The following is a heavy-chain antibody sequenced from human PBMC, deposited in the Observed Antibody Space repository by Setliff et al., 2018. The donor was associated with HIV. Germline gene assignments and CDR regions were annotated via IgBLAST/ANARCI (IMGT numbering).Heavy chain of an antibody. CDR2: ISNHGRNK. J-gene: IGHJ4*02. D-gene: IGHD1-26*01. CDR3: ASGRGRGSYFDY. CDR1: GFTFSHYA. Sequence: PGGSLRLSCAASGFTFSHYAMHWVRQAPGKGLGWVAVISNHGRNKYYADSVKGRFTISRDNSKNTLYLQMHSRRPEDTAVYYCASGRGRGSYFDYCGQGTLVTAPQ. V-gene: IGHV3-30*04.